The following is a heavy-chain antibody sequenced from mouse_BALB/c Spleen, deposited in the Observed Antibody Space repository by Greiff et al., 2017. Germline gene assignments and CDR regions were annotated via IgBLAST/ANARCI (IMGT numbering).Heavy chain of an antibody. J-gene: IGHJ4*01. CDR1: GYAFSSYW. Sequence: QVQLQQSGAELVRPGSSVKISCKASGYAFSSYWMNWVKQRPGQGLEWIGQIYPGDGDTNYNGKFKGKATLTADKSSSTAYMQLSSLTSEDSAVYFCARWNYYDGAMDYWGQGTSVTVSS. D-gene: IGHD2-4*01. CDR2: IYPGDGDT. CDR3: ARWNYYDGAMDY. V-gene: IGHV1-80*01.